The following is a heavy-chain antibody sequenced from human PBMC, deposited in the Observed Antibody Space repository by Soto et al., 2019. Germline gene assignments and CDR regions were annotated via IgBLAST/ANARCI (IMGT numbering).Heavy chain of an antibody. CDR1: GGSVSSGSYY. V-gene: IGHV4-61*01. J-gene: IGHJ3*02. D-gene: IGHD2-21*02. CDR2: IYYSGST. CDR3: ASAVVVTAIFAFDI. Sequence: SETLSLTCTVSGGSVSSGSYYWSWIRQPPGKGLEWIGYIYYSGSTNYNPSLKSRVTISVDTSKNQFSLKLSSVTAADTAVYYCASAVVVTAIFAFDIWGQGTMVTGSS.